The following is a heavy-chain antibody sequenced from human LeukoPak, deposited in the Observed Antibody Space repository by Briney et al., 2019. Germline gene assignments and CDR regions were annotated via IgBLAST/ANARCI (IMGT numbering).Heavy chain of an antibody. CDR1: GYTFTDYY. CDR3: ARETDRSSWNY. CDR2: INPNSGGT. D-gene: IGHD6-13*01. V-gene: IGHV1-2*02. Sequence: ASVKVSCKASGYTFTDYYMHWVRQAPRQGLEWMGWINPNSGGTKYAQKFQGRVTMTRDTSISTAYMELSRLRSDDTAVYYCARETDRSSWNYWGQGTLVTVSS. J-gene: IGHJ4*02.